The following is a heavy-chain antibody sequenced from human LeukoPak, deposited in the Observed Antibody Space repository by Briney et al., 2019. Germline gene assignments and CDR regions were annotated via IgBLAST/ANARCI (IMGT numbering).Heavy chain of an antibody. CDR1: GFTFSSYW. CDR2: IKQDGSEK. V-gene: IGHV3-7*03. D-gene: IGHD3-22*01. J-gene: IGHJ4*02. Sequence: GGSLRLSCAASGFTFSSYWMSWVRQAPGKGLEWVANIKQDGSEKYYVDSVKGRFTISRDNSKNTLYLQMNSLRAEDTAVYYCAKDRSTMNPTHFDYWGQGTLVTVSS. CDR3: AKDRSTMNPTHFDY.